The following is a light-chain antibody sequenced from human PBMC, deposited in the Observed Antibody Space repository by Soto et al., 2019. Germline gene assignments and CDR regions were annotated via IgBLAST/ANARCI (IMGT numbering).Light chain of an antibody. J-gene: IGKJ1*01. V-gene: IGKV3-11*01. CDR2: DTS. CDR3: QQRFSWPPWT. CDR1: EDGDIY. Sequence: EVVLTQSPATLSLSPGGRATLSCRASEDGDIYLAWYQQRPGQAPRLLIYDTSKRATGIPARFTGTGSGTDFTLTISSLEPEDFAVYYCQQRFSWPPWTFGQGTKVEIK.